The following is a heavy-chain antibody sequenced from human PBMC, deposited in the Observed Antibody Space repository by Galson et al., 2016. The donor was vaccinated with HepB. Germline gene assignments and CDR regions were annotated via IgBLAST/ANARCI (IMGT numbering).Heavy chain of an antibody. D-gene: IGHD2-15*01. CDR2: ISYDGNYK. J-gene: IGHJ6*02. V-gene: IGHV3-30*18. CDR3: AKDLRGSFYAMDV. CDR1: GVIFSRYA. Sequence: SLRLSCAASGVIFSRYAMHWVRQAPGKGLEWMAIISYDGNYKYYADSVKGRFTISRDNSKNMVYLQMNSLRGEDTAVYSCAKDLRGSFYAMDVWGQGITVTVSS.